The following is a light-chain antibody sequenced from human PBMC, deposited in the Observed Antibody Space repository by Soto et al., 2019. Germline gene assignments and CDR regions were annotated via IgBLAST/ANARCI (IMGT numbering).Light chain of an antibody. CDR1: QGISSW. Sequence: DIQMTQSPSSVSASVGDRVTITCRASQGISSWLAWYQQKPGKAPKLLIYAASSLQSGVPSRFSASGSRPDFSLTISSRQPEDFATYFCEQANRFPRTLGQGTNVDTK. V-gene: IGKV1-12*01. J-gene: IGKJ1*01. CDR2: AAS. CDR3: EQANRFPRT.